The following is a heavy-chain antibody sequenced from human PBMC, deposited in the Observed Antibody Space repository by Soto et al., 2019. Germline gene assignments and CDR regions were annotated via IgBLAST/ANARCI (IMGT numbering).Heavy chain of an antibody. CDR1: GFTFSNYG. Sequence: GGSLRLSCAASGFTFSNYGMHWVRQAPGKGLEWVAVISYDGTNKYYADSVKGRFTISRDNSKNTLYLQMNSLRAEDTAVYYSAKAGGYYDSSGYYYTHSWGQGTLVTVSS. J-gene: IGHJ5*01. D-gene: IGHD3-22*01. V-gene: IGHV3-30*18. CDR2: ISYDGTNK. CDR3: AKAGGYYDSSGYYYTHS.